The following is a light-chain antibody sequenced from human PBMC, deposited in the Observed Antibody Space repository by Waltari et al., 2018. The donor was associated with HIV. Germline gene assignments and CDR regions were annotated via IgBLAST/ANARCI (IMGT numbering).Light chain of an antibody. J-gene: IGLJ2*01. CDR1: KLGDTY. V-gene: IGLV3-1*01. Sequence: SYDLTQPPSVSVSPGQTAAIPCSGLKLGDTYTSWYQRKAGQAPVLLIYQDVRRPSGISERFSGSSSGDTATLAIYGAQAGDGADYFCQAWASDTAVFGGGTTLTVL. CDR3: QAWASDTAV. CDR2: QDV.